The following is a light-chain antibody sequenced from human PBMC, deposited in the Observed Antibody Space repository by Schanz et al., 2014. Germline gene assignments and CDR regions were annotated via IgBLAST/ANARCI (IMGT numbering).Light chain of an antibody. V-gene: IGLV2-8*01. CDR2: EVS. CDR3: SSYAGSAV. CDR1: SSDVGGYNY. Sequence: QSALTQPASVSGSPGQSVTISCTGTSSDVGGYNYVSWYQQHPGKAPKLMIYEVSKRPSGVPDRFSGSKSGNTASLTVSGLQAEDEADYYCSSYAGSAVFGGGTKLTVL. J-gene: IGLJ2*01.